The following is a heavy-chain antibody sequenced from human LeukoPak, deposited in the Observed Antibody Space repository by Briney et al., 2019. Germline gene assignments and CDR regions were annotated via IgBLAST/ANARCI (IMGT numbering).Heavy chain of an antibody. D-gene: IGHD6-13*01. CDR1: GGTFSSYA. CDR2: IIPIFGTA. Sequence: GASVTVSCKASGGTFSSYAIRGVRQARGQGLEGMGGIIPIFGTANYAEKFEGRVTITADESTSTAYMELSSLRSEDTAVYYCARDMGQLVELSYAYWGQGTLVTVSS. J-gene: IGHJ4*02. V-gene: IGHV1-69*13. CDR3: ARDMGQLVELSYAY.